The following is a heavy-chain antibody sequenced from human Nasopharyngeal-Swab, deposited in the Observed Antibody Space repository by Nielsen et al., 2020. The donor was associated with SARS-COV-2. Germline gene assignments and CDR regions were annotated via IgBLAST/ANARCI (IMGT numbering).Heavy chain of an antibody. CDR3: ARRYYYYYYGMDV. V-gene: IGHV1-2*06. CDR2: INPNSGGT. J-gene: IGHJ6*02. Sequence: ASVKVSCKASGYTFTGYYMHWVRQAPGQGLEWMGRINPNSGGTNYAQKFQSRVTMTRDTSISTAYMELSRLRSDDTAVYYCARRYYYYYYGMDVWGQGTTVTVSS. CDR1: GYTFTGYY.